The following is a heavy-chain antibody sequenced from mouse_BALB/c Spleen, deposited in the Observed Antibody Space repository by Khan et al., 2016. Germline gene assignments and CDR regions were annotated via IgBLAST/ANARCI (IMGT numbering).Heavy chain of an antibody. Sequence: EVKLLESGPGLVKPSQSLSLTCTVTGYSITSGYAWNWIRQFPGNKLEWMGYINYSGSTTYNPSLNSQISITRDTSKNQFFLQLKSVTTEDTATYYCARDYYGSSFFDYWGQGTTLTVSS. CDR2: INYSGST. CDR1: GYSITSGYA. J-gene: IGHJ2*01. D-gene: IGHD1-1*01. CDR3: ARDYYGSSFFDY. V-gene: IGHV3-2*02.